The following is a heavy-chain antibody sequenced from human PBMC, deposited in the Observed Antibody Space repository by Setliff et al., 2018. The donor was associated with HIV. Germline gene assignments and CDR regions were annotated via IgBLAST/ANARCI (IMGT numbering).Heavy chain of an antibody. CDR3: AKDHKGYYYDSSGYHYEGVDY. V-gene: IGHV3-33*06. CDR2: IWYDGSKK. CDR1: GFTFSSYG. J-gene: IGHJ4*02. Sequence: GGSLRLSCAASGFTFSSYGMNWVRQAPGKGLEWVAIIWYDGSKKYYADSVKGRFTMSRDNSKNTLYLQMNSLRAEGTAVYYCAKDHKGYYYDSSGYHYEGVDYWGQGTLVTVSS. D-gene: IGHD3-22*01.